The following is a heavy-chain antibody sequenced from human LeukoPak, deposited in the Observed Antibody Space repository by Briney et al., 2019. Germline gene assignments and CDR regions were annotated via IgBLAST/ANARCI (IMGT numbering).Heavy chain of an antibody. CDR2: IYSGGST. D-gene: IGHD6-13*01. CDR3: ARTQQLNYYYMDV. J-gene: IGHJ6*03. V-gene: IGHV3-53*01. Sequence: GGSLRLSCAASGFTVSSNYMSWVRQVPGKGLEWVSGIYSGGSTSYADSVKGRFTISRDNSKNTLYLQMNSLRAEDTAVYYCARTQQLNYYYMDVWGKGTTVTVSS. CDR1: GFTVSSNY.